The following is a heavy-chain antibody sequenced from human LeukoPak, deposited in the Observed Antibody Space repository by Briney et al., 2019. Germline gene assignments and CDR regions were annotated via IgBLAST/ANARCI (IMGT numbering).Heavy chain of an antibody. J-gene: IGHJ4*02. V-gene: IGHV1-2*02. CDR2: IDPNSGGT. CDR1: GYTFTGYY. Sequence: ASVKVSCRASGYTFTGYYMHWVRQAPGQGLEWMGWIDPNSGGTNYTQKFQGRVTMTRDTSISTAYMELSRLRSDDTAVYYCARDRFPGDSSGYYPWFDYWGQGTLVTVSS. CDR3: ARDRFPGDSSGYYPWFDY. D-gene: IGHD3-22*01.